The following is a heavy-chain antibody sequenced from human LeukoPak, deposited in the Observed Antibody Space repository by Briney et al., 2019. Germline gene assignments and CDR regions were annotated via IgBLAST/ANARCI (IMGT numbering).Heavy chain of an antibody. J-gene: IGHJ4*02. CDR2: ISYSGIT. CDR3: ARMVYTNKVDY. V-gene: IGHV4-4*02. Sequence: SGTLSLTCAVSGDSITSHSWWSWVRQPPGKGLEWIGYISYSGITNYNPSLKSRLTISVDTSKNQFSLKLTSVTAADTAVYYCARMVYTNKVDYWGQGTLVTVSS. CDR1: GDSITSHSW. D-gene: IGHD4-11*01.